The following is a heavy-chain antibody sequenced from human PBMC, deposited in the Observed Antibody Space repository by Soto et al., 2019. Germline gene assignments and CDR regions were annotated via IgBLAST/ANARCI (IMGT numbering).Heavy chain of an antibody. CDR1: GYTFTSYG. CDR2: ISAYNGNT. D-gene: IGHD3-10*01. V-gene: IGHV1-18*01. J-gene: IGHJ4*02. Sequence: ASVKVSCKASGYTFTSYGISWVRQAPGQGLEWMGWISAYNGNTNYAQKLQGRVTMTTDTSTSTAYMELRSLRSDDTAVYYCAREGYYYGSGSYHPQYYFDYWGQGTLVTVSS. CDR3: AREGYYYGSGSYHPQYYFDY.